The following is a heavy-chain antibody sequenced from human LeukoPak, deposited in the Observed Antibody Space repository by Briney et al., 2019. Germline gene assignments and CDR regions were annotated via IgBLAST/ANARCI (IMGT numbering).Heavy chain of an antibody. J-gene: IGHJ3*02. D-gene: IGHD1-14*01. Sequence: ASVKVSCKASGYTFTAYYIHWVRQAPGQGLEWMGRINPNSGDTDSTQNFQGRVTMTRDTSMNTAYMEFSSLRSDDTALYYCARDLSGISSATDAFDIWGQGTMVTVSS. V-gene: IGHV1-2*06. CDR1: GYTFTAYY. CDR2: INPNSGDT. CDR3: ARDLSGISSATDAFDI.